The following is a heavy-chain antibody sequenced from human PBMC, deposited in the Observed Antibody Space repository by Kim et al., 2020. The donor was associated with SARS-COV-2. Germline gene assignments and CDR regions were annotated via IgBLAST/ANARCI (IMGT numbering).Heavy chain of an antibody. CDR3: ARGRDYNYRHASGSYQHAFDI. J-gene: IGHJ3*02. CDR1: GGSFSGYY. Sequence: SETLSLTCAVYGGSFSGYYWSWIRQPPGKGLEWIGEINHSGSTNYNPSLKSRVTISVDTSKNQFSLKLSSVTAADTAVYYCARGRDYNYRHASGSYQHAFDIWGQGTMVTVSS. V-gene: IGHV4-34*01. D-gene: IGHD3-10*01. CDR2: INHSGST.